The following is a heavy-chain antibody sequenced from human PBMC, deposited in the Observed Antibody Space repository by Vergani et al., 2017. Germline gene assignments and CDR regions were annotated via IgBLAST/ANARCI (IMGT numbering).Heavy chain of an antibody. CDR3: ARDGSDIVVESYYYYDGMDV. V-gene: IGHV1-46*01. CDR2: INPSGGST. Sequence: QVQLVQSGAEVKKPGASVKVSCKASGYTFTSYYMHWVRQAPGQGLEWMGIINPSGGSTSYAQKFQGRVTMTRNTSTSTVYMELSRLRSDDTAVYYWARDGSDIVVESYYYYDGMDVWGQGTTVTVSS. CDR1: GYTFTSYY. J-gene: IGHJ6*02. D-gene: IGHD2-15*01.